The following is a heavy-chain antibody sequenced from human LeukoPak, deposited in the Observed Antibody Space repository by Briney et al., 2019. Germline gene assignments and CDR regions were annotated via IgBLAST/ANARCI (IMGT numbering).Heavy chain of an antibody. CDR1: GYTFTGYY. CDR3: VREVTMVRGVITFYHYNGMDV. D-gene: IGHD3-10*01. V-gene: IGHV1-2*04. Sequence: ASVKVSCKASGYTFTGYYMHWVRQAPGQGLEWMGWINPNSGGTNYAQKFQGWVTMTRDTSISTAYMELRSLRSDDTAVYYCVREVTMVRGVITFYHYNGMDVWGQGTAVTVSS. CDR2: INPNSGGT. J-gene: IGHJ6*02.